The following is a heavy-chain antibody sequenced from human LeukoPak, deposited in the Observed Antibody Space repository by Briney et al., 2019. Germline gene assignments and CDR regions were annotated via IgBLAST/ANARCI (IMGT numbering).Heavy chain of an antibody. Sequence: PGESLKISCKGSGYSFTSYWIGWVRQMPGKGLEWVGIIYPGDSDTRYSPSFQGQVTISADKSISTAYLQWSSLKASDTAMYDCASVSTVTREYFDYWGQGTLVSVSS. V-gene: IGHV5-51*03. CDR3: ASVSTVTREYFDY. CDR1: GYSFTSYW. J-gene: IGHJ4*02. CDR2: IYPGDSDT. D-gene: IGHD4-17*01.